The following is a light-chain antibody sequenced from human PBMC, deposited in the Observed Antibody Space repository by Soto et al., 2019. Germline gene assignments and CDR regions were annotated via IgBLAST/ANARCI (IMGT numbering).Light chain of an antibody. J-gene: IGLJ1*01. Sequence: SVLTQPASVSGSPGQSITISCSGTSSDVGAYNFVSWYQQHPDKAPKLMISEVSNRPSGVSDRFSGSKSGNTASLTISGLQAEDEADYYCASLTTTNFVFGTGTKVTVL. CDR3: ASLTTTNFV. CDR2: EVS. V-gene: IGLV2-14*01. CDR1: SSDVGAYNF.